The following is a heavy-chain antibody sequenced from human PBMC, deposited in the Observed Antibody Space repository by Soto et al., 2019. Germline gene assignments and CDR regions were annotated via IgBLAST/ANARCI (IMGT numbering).Heavy chain of an antibody. CDR2: VSRGGST. CDR1: VCSFAIYA. V-gene: IGHV3-23*01. J-gene: IGHJ4*02. Sequence: WLCXRLSWSAGVCSFAIYAFFLFRQATGKGLEFVSVVSRGGSTNYADSVTVLFSVSRDDSKNTVSFQMNSLRADDTAVYYCAKRSGAGDHFEQSGQGALVNV. CDR3: AKRSGAGDHFEQ. D-gene: IGHD2-15*01.